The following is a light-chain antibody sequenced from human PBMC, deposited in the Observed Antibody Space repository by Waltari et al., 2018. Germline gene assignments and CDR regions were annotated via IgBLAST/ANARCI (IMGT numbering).Light chain of an antibody. CDR3: QQYGSSPYS. Sequence: EIVLTQSQGTLSLSAGERATLSCMASQTLNNNYLACYQQKPDQSPGLLIFAASKRATCVPDRFSGSGSWTDFTLTISRLEPEDFAMYYCQQYGSSPYSFGQGARVDFK. J-gene: IGKJ2*01. CDR1: QTLNNNY. CDR2: AAS. V-gene: IGKV3-20*01.